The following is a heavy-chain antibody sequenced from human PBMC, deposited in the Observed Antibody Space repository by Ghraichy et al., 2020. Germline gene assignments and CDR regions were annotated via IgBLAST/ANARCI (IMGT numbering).Heavy chain of an antibody. D-gene: IGHD2-15*01. J-gene: IGHJ4*02. CDR1: GFTFSNYA. Sequence: GGSLRLSCAASGFTFSNYAMSWVRQAPGKGLEWVSVISSSGGTAYYADSVRGRFTISRDDSKSMLYLQMNGLRAEDTAIYYCAKDARQSVVLAAHFDCWGQGTLVTVSS. V-gene: IGHV3-23*01. CDR3: AKDARQSVVLAAHFDC. CDR2: ISSSGGTA.